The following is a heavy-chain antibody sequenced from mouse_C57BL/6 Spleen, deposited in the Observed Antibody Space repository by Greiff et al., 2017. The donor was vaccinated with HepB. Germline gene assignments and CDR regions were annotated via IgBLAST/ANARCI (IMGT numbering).Heavy chain of an antibody. CDR2: IDPEDGAT. V-gene: IGHV14-2*01. D-gene: IGHD1-1*01. CDR3: ARTPVYGSSYGFFDV. Sequence: EVKLVESGAELVKPGASVKLSCTASGFNIKDYYMHWVKQRTEQGLEWIGRIDPEDGATKYAPKFQGKATITADTSSNTAYLQLSSLTSEDTAVYYCARTPVYGSSYGFFDVWGTGTTVTVSS. J-gene: IGHJ1*03. CDR1: GFNIKDYY.